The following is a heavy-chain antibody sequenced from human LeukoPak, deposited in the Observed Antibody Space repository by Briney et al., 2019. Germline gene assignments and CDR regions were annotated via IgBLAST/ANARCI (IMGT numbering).Heavy chain of an antibody. CDR3: ARGDSYCSGGSCYENWFDP. CDR1: GGTFSSYA. J-gene: IGHJ5*02. V-gene: IGHV1-69*13. D-gene: IGHD2-15*01. CDR2: IIPIFGTA. Sequence: SVKVSCKASGGTFSSYAISWVRQAPGQGLEWMGGIIPIFGTANYAQKFQGRVTITADESTSTAYMELSSLRSEDAAVYYCARGDSYCSGGSCYENWFDPWGQGTLVTVSS.